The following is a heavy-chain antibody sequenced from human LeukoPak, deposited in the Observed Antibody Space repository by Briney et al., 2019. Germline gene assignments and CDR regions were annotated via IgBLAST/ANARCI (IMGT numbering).Heavy chain of an antibody. J-gene: IGHJ4*02. CDR2: ISSSSRTR. D-gene: IGHD3-16*01. CDR3: ATDVGGGYFDY. CDR1: GFNFSTYN. V-gene: IGHV3-48*04. Sequence: PGGSLRLSCAASGFNFSTYNVNWVRQAPGKGLDWVSYISSSSRTRYYADSVKGRFTISRDNAKDSLYLQMNSLRAEDTAVYYCATDVGGGYFDYWGQGTLVTVSS.